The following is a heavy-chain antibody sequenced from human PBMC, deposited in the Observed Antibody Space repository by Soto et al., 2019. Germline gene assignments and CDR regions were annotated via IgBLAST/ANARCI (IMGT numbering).Heavy chain of an antibody. Sequence: TLSLTCAVYGGSFSGYYWSWIRQPPGKGLEWIGYIYYSGSTYYNPSLKSRVTISVDTSKNQFSLKLSSVTAADTAVYYCARDMANWGQGTLVTVSS. D-gene: IGHD3-10*01. CDR3: ARDMAN. CDR1: GGSFSGYY. J-gene: IGHJ4*02. CDR2: IYYSGST. V-gene: IGHV4-30-4*08.